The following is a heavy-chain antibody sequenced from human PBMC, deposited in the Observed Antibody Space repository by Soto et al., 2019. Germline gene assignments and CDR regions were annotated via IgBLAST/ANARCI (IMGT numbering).Heavy chain of an antibody. CDR1: GFTFSSYA. Sequence: QVQLVESGGGVVQPGRSLRLSCAASGFTFSSYAMHWVRQAPGKGLEWVAVISYDGSNKYYADSVKGRFIISRDNSKNTLYLQMNSLRAEDTAVYYCARDRGANYYYYGMDVWGQGTTVTVSS. D-gene: IGHD1-26*01. CDR2: ISYDGSNK. J-gene: IGHJ6*02. V-gene: IGHV3-30-3*01. CDR3: ARDRGANYYYYGMDV.